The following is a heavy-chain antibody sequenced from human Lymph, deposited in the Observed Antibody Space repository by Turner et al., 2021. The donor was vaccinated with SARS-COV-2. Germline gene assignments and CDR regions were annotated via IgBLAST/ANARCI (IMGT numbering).Heavy chain of an antibody. Sequence: EVQLLESGGGLVQPGGSLRLSCAASGLTFSSYAMSWVRQAPGKGLEWVSTISGSGVSNYYADSVKGRFTISRDNSKNTLYLQMNSLRAEDTAVYYCAKNEMAMIVVVITLFDYWGQGTLVTVSS. D-gene: IGHD3-22*01. V-gene: IGHV3-23*01. J-gene: IGHJ4*02. CDR2: ISGSGVSN. CDR1: GLTFSSYA. CDR3: AKNEMAMIVVVITLFDY.